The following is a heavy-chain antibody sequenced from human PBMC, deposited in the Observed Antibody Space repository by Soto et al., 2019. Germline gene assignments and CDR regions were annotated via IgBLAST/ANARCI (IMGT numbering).Heavy chain of an antibody. CDR3: ARGQLLWFGELLWSDY. D-gene: IGHD3-10*01. CDR1: GYTFTSYG. CDR2: INAYNGNT. J-gene: IGHJ4*02. V-gene: IGHV1-18*01. Sequence: ASVKVSCKASGYTFTSYGISWVRQAPGQGLEWMGWINAYNGNTNYAQKLQGRVTMTTDTSTSTAYMELRSLRSDDTAVYYCARGQLLWFGELLWSDYWGQGTLVTVSS.